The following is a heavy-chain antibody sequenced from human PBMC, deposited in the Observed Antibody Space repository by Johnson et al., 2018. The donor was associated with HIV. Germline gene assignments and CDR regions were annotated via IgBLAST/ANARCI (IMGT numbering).Heavy chain of an antibody. D-gene: IGHD3-3*01. CDR2: ITSSGTSI. V-gene: IGHV3-48*01. CDR3: ATEARGVHGTLRFLEWSDGFDI. J-gene: IGHJ3*02. CDR1: GFTFSSYA. Sequence: VQLVESGGGVVRPGGSLRLSCAASGFTFSSYAMHWVRQAPGKGLECLAYITSSGTSIYYTDSVKGRFTISRDNSKNTLYLQMNSLRTEDTAVYYCATEARGVHGTLRFLEWSDGFDIWGQGTMVTVSS.